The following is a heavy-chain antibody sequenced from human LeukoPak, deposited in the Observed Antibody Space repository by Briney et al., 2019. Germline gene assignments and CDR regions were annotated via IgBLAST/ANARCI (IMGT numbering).Heavy chain of an antibody. CDR2: IYYSGST. CDR3: ARRRYYDATGYLD. CDR1: GGSISSSSYY. Sequence: SETLSLTCTISGGSISSSSYYWDWIHQYPGKGLEWLGTIYYSGSTYYNASLKSRLFISVDTSNNQFSLRLSFVTAADTAVYYCARRRYYDATGYLDWGQGTLITVSS. J-gene: IGHJ1*01. V-gene: IGHV4-39*01. D-gene: IGHD3-22*01.